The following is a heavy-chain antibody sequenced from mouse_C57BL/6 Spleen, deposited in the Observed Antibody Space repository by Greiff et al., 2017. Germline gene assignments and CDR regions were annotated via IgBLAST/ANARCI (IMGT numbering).Heavy chain of an antibody. CDR2: IDPETGGT. CDR1: GYTFTDYE. J-gene: IGHJ4*01. V-gene: IGHV1-15*01. D-gene: IGHD3-2*02. Sequence: QVQLQQSGAELVRPGASVTLSCKASGYTFTDYEMHWVKQTPVHGLEWIGAIDPETGGTAYNQKFKGKAILTADKSSSTAYMELRSLTSEDSAVYYCTTAQGYAMDYWGQGTSVTVSS. CDR3: TTAQGYAMDY.